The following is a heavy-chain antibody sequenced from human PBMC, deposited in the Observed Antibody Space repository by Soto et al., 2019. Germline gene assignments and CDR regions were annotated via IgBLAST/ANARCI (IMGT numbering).Heavy chain of an antibody. V-gene: IGHV3-23*01. J-gene: IGHJ4*02. D-gene: IGHD4-17*01. CDR2: ISGSGGST. Sequence: EVQLLESGGGLVQPGGSLRLSCAASGFTFSSYAMSWVRQAPGKGLEWVSAISGSGGSTYYADSVKGRFTISRDNSKHTLYMQMNSLRAEDTAVYYCAKPVDYGQAPFDYWGQGTLVTVS. CDR1: GFTFSSYA. CDR3: AKPVDYGQAPFDY.